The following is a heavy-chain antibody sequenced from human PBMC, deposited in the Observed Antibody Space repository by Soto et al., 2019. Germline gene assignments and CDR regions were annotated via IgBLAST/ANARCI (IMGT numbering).Heavy chain of an antibody. CDR1: GFSCSTYS. J-gene: IGHJ4*02. Sequence: LRLSCAASGFSCSTYSMAWVRQAAGKGPQWVSLLSGPGANTFDLDPVRGRFTFAVDNAKNTVNPQMDSLRADDTAVYYCARWTGYADAWGQGTLVPGSS. CDR3: ARWTGYADA. V-gene: IGHV3-23*01. D-gene: IGHD4-17*01. CDR2: LSGPGANT.